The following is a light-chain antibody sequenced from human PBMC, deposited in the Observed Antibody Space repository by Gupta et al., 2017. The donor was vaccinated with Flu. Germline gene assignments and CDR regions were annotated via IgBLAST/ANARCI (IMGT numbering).Light chain of an antibody. CDR1: KSVSSY. V-gene: IGKV3-11*01. CDR2: DAS. CDR3: QQRSNWPFSYT. J-gene: IGKJ2*01. Sequence: TLSLSPGERATLSCRASKSVSSYLAWYQQKPGQAPRLLIYDASSRATGIPARFSGSGSGTDFTLTISSLESEDFALYYCQQRSNWPFSYTFGQGTKLEIK.